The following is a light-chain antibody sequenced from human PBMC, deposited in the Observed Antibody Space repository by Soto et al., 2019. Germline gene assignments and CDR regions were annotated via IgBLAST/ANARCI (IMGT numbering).Light chain of an antibody. V-gene: IGLV2-14*01. CDR2: EVT. CDR3: SSYTSRTTLVV. Sequence: QSVLTQPASVSGSPGQSVTISCTGTSSDVGGYNYVSWYQQHPGKAPQLIIYEVTNRPSGVSNRFSGSKSGNTASLTISGLQGEDEADYYCSSYTSRTTLVVFGGGTKLTVL. J-gene: IGLJ2*01. CDR1: SSDVGGYNY.